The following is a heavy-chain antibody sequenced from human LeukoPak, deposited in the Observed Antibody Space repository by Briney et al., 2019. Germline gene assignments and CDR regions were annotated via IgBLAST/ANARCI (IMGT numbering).Heavy chain of an antibody. CDR1: GFTFSSYT. CDR2: ISYDGSNK. J-gene: IGHJ6*03. CDR3: ARSGEGSYMDV. Sequence: GGSLRLSCAASGFTFSSYTMHWVRQAPGKGLEWVAVISYDGSNKYYADSVKGRFTSSRDNSKNTLYLEMNSLRAEDTAVYYCARSGEGSYMDVWGKGTTVTVSS. V-gene: IGHV3-30*04. D-gene: IGHD1-26*01.